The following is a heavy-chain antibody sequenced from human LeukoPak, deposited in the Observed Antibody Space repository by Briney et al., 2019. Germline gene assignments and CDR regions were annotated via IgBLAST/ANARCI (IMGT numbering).Heavy chain of an antibody. J-gene: IGHJ4*02. D-gene: IGHD6-19*01. Sequence: GASVKVSCKASGYTFTSYDMHWVRQAPGQRHEWMGWINACNGNKKYSQEFQGRVTITRDTSASTAYMELSSLRSEDMAVYYCARDSSGYHFDYWGQGTLVTVSS. CDR2: INACNGNK. CDR3: ARDSSGYHFDY. CDR1: GYTFTSYD. V-gene: IGHV1-3*03.